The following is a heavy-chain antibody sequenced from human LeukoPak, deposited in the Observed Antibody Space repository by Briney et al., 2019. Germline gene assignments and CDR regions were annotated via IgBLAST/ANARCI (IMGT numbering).Heavy chain of an antibody. CDR3: ARGSGYDYVWGSYRYTGQRPTGAFAI. D-gene: IGHD3-16*02. CDR2: IKHSGST. V-gene: IGHV4-34*01. CDR1: GGSFSGYY. J-gene: IGHJ4*02. Sequence: SETLSLTCAVYGGSFSGYYWSWIRQPPGKGLEWIGEIKHSGSTNYNPSLKSRVTISVDTSRNQFSLKLSSVTAADTAVYSCARGSGYDYVWGSYRYTGQRPTGAFAIWGQGTLVTVSS.